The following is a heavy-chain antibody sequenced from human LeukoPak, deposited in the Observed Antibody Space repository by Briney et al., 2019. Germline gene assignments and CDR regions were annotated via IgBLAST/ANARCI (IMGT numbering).Heavy chain of an antibody. CDR2: IYYSGST. V-gene: IGHV4-39*07. CDR3: ARVGGHSGSPCNYYDYYGMDV. CDR1: GGSISSSSYY. Sequence: SETLSLTCTVSGGSISSSSYYWGWIRQPPGKGLEWIGSIYYSGSTYYNPSLKSRVTISVDTSKNQVSLRLNSVTAADTAVYYCARVGGHSGSPCNYYDYYGMDVWGQGTTVTVSS. J-gene: IGHJ6*02. D-gene: IGHD3-10*01.